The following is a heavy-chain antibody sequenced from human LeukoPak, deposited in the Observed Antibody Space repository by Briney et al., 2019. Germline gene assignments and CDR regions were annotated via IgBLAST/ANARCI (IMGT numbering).Heavy chain of an antibody. J-gene: IGHJ1*01. CDR3: ARRSYLSGSEYFQH. Sequence: KPSETLSLTCAVSGGSISSSNWWSWVRQPPGKGLEWIGEIYHSGSTNYNPSLKSRVTISVDRSKNQFSLKLSSVTAADTAVYYCARRSYLSGSEYFQHWGQGTLVTVSS. CDR1: GGSISSSNW. V-gene: IGHV4-4*02. CDR2: IYHSGST. D-gene: IGHD6-19*01.